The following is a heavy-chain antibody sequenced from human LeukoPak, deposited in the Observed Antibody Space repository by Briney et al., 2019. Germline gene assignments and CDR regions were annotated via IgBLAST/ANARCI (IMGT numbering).Heavy chain of an antibody. D-gene: IGHD3-22*01. J-gene: IGHJ4*02. Sequence: GASVTVSRKASGYTFTSYGISWVRQAPGQGLEWMGWISAYNGNTNYAQKIQGRVTMTTDTTTSTAYMDLRSLRSADTSVYYCARDLGTHLDSSGAFDYWGQGTLVTVSS. CDR3: ARDLGTHLDSSGAFDY. CDR1: GYTFTSYG. V-gene: IGHV1-18*01. CDR2: ISAYNGNT.